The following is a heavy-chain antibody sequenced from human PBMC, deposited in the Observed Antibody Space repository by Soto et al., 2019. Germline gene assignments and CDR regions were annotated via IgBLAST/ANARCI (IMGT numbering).Heavy chain of an antibody. D-gene: IGHD2-2*01. Sequence: GASVKVSCKASGYTFTGYYMHWVRQAPGQGLERMGWINPNSGGTNYAQKFQGWVTMTRDTSISTAYMELSRLRSDDTAVYYCARSIVPAASRVTYYYYYGMDVWGQGTTVTVSS. CDR2: INPNSGGT. V-gene: IGHV1-2*04. CDR3: ARSIVPAASRVTYYYYYGMDV. CDR1: GYTFTGYY. J-gene: IGHJ6*02.